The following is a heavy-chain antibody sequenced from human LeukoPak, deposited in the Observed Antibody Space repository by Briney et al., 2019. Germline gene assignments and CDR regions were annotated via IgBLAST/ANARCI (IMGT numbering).Heavy chain of an antibody. J-gene: IGHJ3*02. CDR1: GYTFTSYY. D-gene: IGHD6-13*01. V-gene: IGHV1-46*01. CDR2: INPSGGST. CDR3: ALAAAGKGPAAFDI. Sequence: ASVKVSCKASGYTFTSYYMHWVRQAPGQGLEWMGIINPSGGSTSYAQKFQGRVTITADESTSTAYMELSSLRSEDTAVYYCALAAAGKGPAAFDIWGQGTMVTVSS.